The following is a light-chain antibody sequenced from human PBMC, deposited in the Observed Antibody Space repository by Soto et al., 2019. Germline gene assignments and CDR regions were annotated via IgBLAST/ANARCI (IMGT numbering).Light chain of an antibody. J-gene: IGKJ1*01. CDR3: QQYGTSPWA. V-gene: IGKV3-20*01. CDR1: QNISSSY. CDR2: GAS. Sequence: EIVLTQSPGTLSLSPGEGATLSCRASQNISSSYLTWYQQKPGQAPRLLIYGASSRVTGIPDRFSGRGSGTDFTLTISRLEPEDFAVYYCQQYGTSPWAFGQGTKVEIK.